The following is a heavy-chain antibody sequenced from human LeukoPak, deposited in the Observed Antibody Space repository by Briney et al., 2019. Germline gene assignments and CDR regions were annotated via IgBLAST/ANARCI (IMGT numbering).Heavy chain of an antibody. CDR2: IIPIFGTA. Sequence: GSSVKVSCKASGGTFSSYTISWVRQAPGQGLEWMGGIIPIFGTANYAQKFQGRVTITTDESTSTAYMELSSLRSEDTAVYYCARVPSSGYYRHFDYWGQGTLVTASS. V-gene: IGHV1-69*05. J-gene: IGHJ4*02. CDR3: ARVPSSGYYRHFDY. CDR1: GGTFSSYT. D-gene: IGHD3-22*01.